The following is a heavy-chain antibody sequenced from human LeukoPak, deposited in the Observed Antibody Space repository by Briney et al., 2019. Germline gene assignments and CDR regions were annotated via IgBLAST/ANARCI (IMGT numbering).Heavy chain of an antibody. J-gene: IGHJ4*02. CDR1: GYSFTTYW. D-gene: IGHD3-22*01. CDR3: ARLRYDSSGRYFDY. CDR2: IYPGDSDI. Sequence: GESLRISCQVSGYSFTTYWIAWVRQMPGKGLEWVGIIYPGDSDIRYSPPFQGQVTISADKSINTAYLQWNNLKASDTAMFYCARLRYDSSGRYFDYWGQGTLVTVSS. V-gene: IGHV5-51*01.